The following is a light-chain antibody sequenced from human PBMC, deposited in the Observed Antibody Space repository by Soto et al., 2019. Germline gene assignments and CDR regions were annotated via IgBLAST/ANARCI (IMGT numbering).Light chain of an antibody. J-gene: IGKJ5*01. CDR2: EAS. Sequence: DIQMTRSPSTRPGPVGARVTITGRASQTISSWLAWYQQTPGHAPRLLIYEASTRKSGVPSRFSGSGSGTDFTLTISSLQPADFATYYCKQLNSYPPTFGQGTRLDIK. V-gene: IGKV1-5*03. CDR1: QTISSW. CDR3: KQLNSYPPT.